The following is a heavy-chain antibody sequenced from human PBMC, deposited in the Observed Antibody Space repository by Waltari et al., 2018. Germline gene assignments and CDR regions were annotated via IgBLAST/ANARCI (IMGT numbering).Heavy chain of an antibody. V-gene: IGHV4-34*02. J-gene: IGHJ6*02. CDR2: INHAGYT. CDR1: GGSLSSYY. D-gene: IGHD2-8*02. Sequence: QLQLQQWGAGVLQPSETLSLTCAVYGGSLSSYYWVWIRQPPGEGLEWIGEINHAGYTNYNPSLRSRVTLLVDTSKSQFSLKLNSVTAADTAVYYCVRLEDCTGPGGNCYSGDSFAMDVWGQGTTVTVSS. CDR3: VRLEDCTGPGGNCYSGDSFAMDV.